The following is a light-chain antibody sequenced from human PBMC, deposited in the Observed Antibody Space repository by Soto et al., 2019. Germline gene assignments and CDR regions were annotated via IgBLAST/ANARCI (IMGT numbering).Light chain of an antibody. Sequence: EIVLTHSPGTLSLSPWERATLSCRASQSVSNNYLAWYQQKPGQAPRLLIYGASNRATGIPDRFSGSGSGTDFTLTISSLQSEDFALYYCQQYNDWPLKFGQGTKVDIK. CDR2: GAS. J-gene: IGKJ1*01. V-gene: IGKV3-20*01. CDR1: QSVSNNY. CDR3: QQYNDWPLK.